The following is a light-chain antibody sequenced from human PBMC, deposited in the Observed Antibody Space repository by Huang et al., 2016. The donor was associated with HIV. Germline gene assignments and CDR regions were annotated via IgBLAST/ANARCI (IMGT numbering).Light chain of an antibody. CDR1: QSVYSSSTSKDY. CDR3: QQYYSSPQT. J-gene: IGKJ1*01. Sequence: DIIMTQSPDSLAVSLGERATLNCRSSQSVYSSSTSKDYMAWFQQKPGQPPRLLLFWASTRDAVVPHRFSRSGSRTHITLTNANLEAEDAAIYYCQQYYSSPQTFGQGTRVQVK. CDR2: WAS. V-gene: IGKV4-1*01.